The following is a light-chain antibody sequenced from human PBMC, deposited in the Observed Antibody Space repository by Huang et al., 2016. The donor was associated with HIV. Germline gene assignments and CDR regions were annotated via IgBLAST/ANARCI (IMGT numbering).Light chain of an antibody. Sequence: DIPMTQSPSSLSASVGDRVTITCRASQGICNSLAWYQQKPEKAPRLLLYATSRFESVCPTRFSGSGSGTHYTLTISTLQPEDIAIYSYQQYHGIPWTFGQGTKVEIK. CDR3: QQYHGIPWT. CDR1: QGICNS. V-gene: IGKV1-NL1*01. J-gene: IGKJ1*01. CDR2: ATS.